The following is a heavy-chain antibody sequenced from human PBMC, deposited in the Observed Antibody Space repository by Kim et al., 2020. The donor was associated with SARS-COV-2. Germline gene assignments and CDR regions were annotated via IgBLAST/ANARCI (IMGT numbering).Heavy chain of an antibody. CDR1: GDSISSYY. J-gene: IGHJ4*02. CDR2: IYATGNT. CDR3: ASRSSGHNYFDY. D-gene: IGHD6-25*01. Sequence: ETLSLTCTVSGDSISSYYWSWIRQPAGKGLEWIGRIYATGNTNYNPSLKSRVTMSIDTSKNQFSLTLTSVTAADTAVYYCASRSSGHNYFDYWGQGTLV. V-gene: IGHV4-4*07.